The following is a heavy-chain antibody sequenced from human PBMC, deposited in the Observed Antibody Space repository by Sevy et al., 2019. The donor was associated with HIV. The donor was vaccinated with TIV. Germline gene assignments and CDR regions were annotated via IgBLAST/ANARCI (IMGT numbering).Heavy chain of an antibody. D-gene: IGHD3-16*02. CDR1: DGSISSSSYY. V-gene: IGHV4-39*01. CDR3: ARHISMITFGGVIVRGDYYMDV. Sequence: SETLSLTCTVSDGSISSSSYYWGWIRQPPGKGLEWIGSIYYSGSTYYNPSLKSRVTISVDTSKNQFSLKLSSVTAADTAVYYCARHISMITFGGVIVRGDYYMDVWGKGTTVTVSS. CDR2: IYYSGST. J-gene: IGHJ6*03.